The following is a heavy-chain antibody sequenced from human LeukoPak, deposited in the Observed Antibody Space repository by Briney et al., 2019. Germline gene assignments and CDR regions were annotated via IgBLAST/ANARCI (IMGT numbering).Heavy chain of an antibody. Sequence: PGGSLRLSCAASGFTFSSYWMNWARQAPGKGLEWVASINHNGNVNYYVDSVKGRFTISRDNAKNSLYLQMSNLRAEDTAVYFCARVLYYYDSSGGYFDYWGQGTLVTVSS. CDR2: INHNGNVN. J-gene: IGHJ4*02. D-gene: IGHD3-22*01. CDR1: GFTFSSYW. V-gene: IGHV3-7*03. CDR3: ARVLYYYDSSGGYFDY.